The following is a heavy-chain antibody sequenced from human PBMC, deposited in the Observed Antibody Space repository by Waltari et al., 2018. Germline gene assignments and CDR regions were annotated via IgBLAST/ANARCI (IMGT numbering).Heavy chain of an antibody. V-gene: IGHV1-69*13. CDR1: GGTFSSYA. J-gene: IGHJ4*02. Sequence: QVQLVQSGAEVKKPGSSVKVSCKASGGTFSSYAISWLRQAPGQGLEWMGGIIPSVVTANYAQKFQGRVTITADESTSTADMELSSLRSEDTAVYYCASRRGGSSPFDYWGQGTLVTVSS. CDR2: IIPSVVTA. CDR3: ASRRGGSSPFDY. D-gene: IGHD6-6*01.